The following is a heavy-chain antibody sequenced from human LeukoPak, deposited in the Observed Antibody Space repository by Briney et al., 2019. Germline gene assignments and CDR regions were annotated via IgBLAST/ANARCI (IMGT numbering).Heavy chain of an antibody. Sequence: KPSQTLSLTCTVSGVSIRSGSYYWSWIRQPAGKGLEWIGRIYTSGTTNYNPSLKSRVTISVGTSKSQFSLKLSSVTAADTAVYYCARGENGDYGRKGGYYYYMDVWGKGTTVTVSS. V-gene: IGHV4-61*02. CDR3: ARGENGDYGRKGGYYYYMDV. CDR1: GVSIRSGSYY. CDR2: IYTSGTT. J-gene: IGHJ6*03. D-gene: IGHD4-17*01.